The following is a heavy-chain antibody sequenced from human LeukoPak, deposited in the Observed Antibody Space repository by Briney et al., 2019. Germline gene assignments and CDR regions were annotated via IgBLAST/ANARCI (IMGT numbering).Heavy chain of an antibody. CDR1: GFTFSSYA. D-gene: IGHD6-19*01. Sequence: GGSLRLSCAASGFTFSSYAMHWVRQAPGKGLEWVSTISGSGGSTYYADSVKGRFTISRDNSKNTLYLQMNSLRAEDTAVYYCAKDSSRVAVAFDYWGQGTLVTVSS. CDR3: AKDSSRVAVAFDY. J-gene: IGHJ4*02. CDR2: ISGSGGST. V-gene: IGHV3-23*01.